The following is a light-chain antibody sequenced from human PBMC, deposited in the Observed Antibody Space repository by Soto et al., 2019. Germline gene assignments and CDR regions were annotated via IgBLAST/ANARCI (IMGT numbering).Light chain of an antibody. CDR3: QQYNNWPPIT. CDR2: YAS. CDR1: QSVSTN. V-gene: IGKV3-15*01. Sequence: EIMMTQSPATLSVSPGERATPSCRASQSVSTNVAWYQQKPGQAPRLLIYYASTRATGIPARFSCSGSGTEFTLTISILQSEDFALYYCQQYNNWPPITFGQGTRLEIK. J-gene: IGKJ5*01.